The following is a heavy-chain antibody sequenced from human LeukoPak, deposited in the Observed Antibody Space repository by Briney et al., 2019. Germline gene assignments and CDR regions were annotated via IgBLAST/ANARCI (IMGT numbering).Heavy chain of an antibody. D-gene: IGHD3-22*01. Sequence: PGGSLRLSCAASGFTFDDYAMHWVRQAPGKGLEWVSSISWSSGSIGYADSVKGRFTISRDDAKNSLYLQMNSLRAEDTALYYCAKDIGYDSRNFDYWGQGTLVTVSS. CDR3: AKDIGYDSRNFDY. CDR1: GFTFDDYA. CDR2: ISWSSGSI. V-gene: IGHV3-9*01. J-gene: IGHJ4*02.